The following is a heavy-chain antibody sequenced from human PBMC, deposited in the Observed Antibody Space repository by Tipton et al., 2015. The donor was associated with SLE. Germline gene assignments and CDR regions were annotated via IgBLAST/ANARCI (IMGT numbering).Heavy chain of an antibody. CDR1: GGSFSGYY. J-gene: IGHJ3*02. V-gene: IGHV4-34*01. D-gene: IGHD3-10*01. CDR2: INHSGST. CDR3: ARGAPITMAPDAFDI. Sequence: LRLSCAVYGGSFSGYYWSWIRQPPGKGLEWIGEINHSGSTNYNPSLKSRVTISVDTSKNQFSLKLSSVTAADTAVYYCARGAPITMAPDAFDIWCKGTMVTVSS.